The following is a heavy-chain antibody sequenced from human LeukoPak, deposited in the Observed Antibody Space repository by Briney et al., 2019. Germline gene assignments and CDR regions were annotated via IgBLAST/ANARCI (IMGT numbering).Heavy chain of an antibody. CDR3: ARTPYSSGWYGNYYFYGMDV. V-gene: IGHV3-53*01. CDR1: GFTFSSYA. CDR2: IYSGGST. D-gene: IGHD6-19*01. Sequence: GGSLRLSCAASGFTFSSYAMSWVRQAPGKGLEWVSIIYSGGSTYYADSVKGRFTIFRDDSKNTLYLQMNSLRAEDTAMYYCARTPYSSGWYGNYYFYGMDVWGQGTTVTVSS. J-gene: IGHJ6*02.